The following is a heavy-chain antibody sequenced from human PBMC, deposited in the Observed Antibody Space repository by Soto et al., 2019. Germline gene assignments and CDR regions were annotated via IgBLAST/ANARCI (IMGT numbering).Heavy chain of an antibody. D-gene: IGHD2-8*02. J-gene: IGHJ6*02. V-gene: IGHV1-69*13. CDR3: ARDTDYGMDV. Sequence: GASVKVSCKASGGTFSSYAISWVRQAPGQGLEWMGGIIPIFGTANYAQKFQGRVTITADESTSTAYMELSSLRSEDTAVYYCARDTDYGMDVWGQGTTVTVSS. CDR1: GGTFSSYA. CDR2: IIPIFGTA.